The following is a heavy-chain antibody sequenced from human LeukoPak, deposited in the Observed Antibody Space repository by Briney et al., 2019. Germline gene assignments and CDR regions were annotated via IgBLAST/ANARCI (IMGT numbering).Heavy chain of an antibody. J-gene: IGHJ3*02. Sequence: GGSLRLSCAASGFTFSSYAMSWVRQAPGKGLEWVSAISGSGGSTYYADSVKGRFTISRDNSKNTLYLQMNSLRAEDTAVYYCAKVGGSGSYVFALGAFDIWGQGTMVTVSS. CDR2: ISGSGGST. CDR3: AKVGGSGSYVFALGAFDI. V-gene: IGHV3-23*01. CDR1: GFTFSSYA. D-gene: IGHD1-26*01.